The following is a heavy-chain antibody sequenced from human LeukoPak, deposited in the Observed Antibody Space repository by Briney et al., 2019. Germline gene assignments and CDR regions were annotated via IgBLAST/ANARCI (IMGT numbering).Heavy chain of an antibody. Sequence: GASVKVSCKASGGTFSSYAISWVRQAPGQGLEWMGWINPNSGGTNYAQKFQGRVTMTRDTSISTAYMELSRLRSDDTAVYYCARGPPGGSFDYMDVWGKGTTVTVSS. CDR1: GGTFSSYA. CDR2: INPNSGGT. V-gene: IGHV1-2*02. J-gene: IGHJ6*03. D-gene: IGHD1-26*01. CDR3: ARGPPGGSFDYMDV.